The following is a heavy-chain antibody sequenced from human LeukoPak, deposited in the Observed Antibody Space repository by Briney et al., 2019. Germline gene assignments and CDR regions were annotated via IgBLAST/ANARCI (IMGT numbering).Heavy chain of an antibody. Sequence: PGGSLRLSCAASGFTFSSYGMHWVRQAPGKGLEWVAVISYDGSNKYYADSVKGRFTISRDNSKNTLYLQMNSLRAEDTAVYYCAAYGSRSLDAFDIWGQGTMVTVSS. CDR2: ISYDGSNK. CDR1: GFTFSSYG. CDR3: AAYGSRSLDAFDI. D-gene: IGHD3-10*01. V-gene: IGHV3-30*03. J-gene: IGHJ3*02.